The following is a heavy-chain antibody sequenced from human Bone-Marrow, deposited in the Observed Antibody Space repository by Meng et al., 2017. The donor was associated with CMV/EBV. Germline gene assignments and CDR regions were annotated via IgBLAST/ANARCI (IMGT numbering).Heavy chain of an antibody. J-gene: IGHJ4*02. Sequence: GESLKISCTASGFTFGTYWMSWVRQAPGKGLEWVAVIWSDGSNTYYADSVKGRFTISRDNSKNTVYLQMNSLRAEDTAVYYCAKRPGGSADYWGQGTLVTVSS. D-gene: IGHD3-10*01. CDR2: IWSDGSNT. CDR3: AKRPGGSADY. CDR1: GFTFGTYW. V-gene: IGHV3-33*03.